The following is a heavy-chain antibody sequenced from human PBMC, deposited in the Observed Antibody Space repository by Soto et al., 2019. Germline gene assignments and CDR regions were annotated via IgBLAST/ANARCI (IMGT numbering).Heavy chain of an antibody. CDR1: GFTSTSSA. J-gene: IGHJ4*02. Sequence: SVKVSCKASGFTSTSSAMQWVRQARGQRLEWIGWIVVGSGNTNYAQKFQERVTITRDMSTSTAYMELSSLRSEDTAVYYCASDRIYGGYVHLGYWGQGTLVTVSS. CDR3: ASDRIYGGYVHLGY. D-gene: IGHD2-21*01. CDR2: IVVGSGNT. V-gene: IGHV1-58*02.